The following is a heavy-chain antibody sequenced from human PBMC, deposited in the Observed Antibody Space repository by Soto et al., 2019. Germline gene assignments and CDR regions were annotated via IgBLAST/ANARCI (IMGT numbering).Heavy chain of an antibody. CDR3: AKDTDYYSSSGYYVFDY. CDR2: ISHDGSNT. CDR1: RFTFSTYG. V-gene: IGHV3-30*18. Sequence: QVQLVESGGGVVQPGMSLRLSCAASRFTFSTYGIHWVRQAPGKGLDWVAVISHDGSNTNYADSVKGRFTIARDNSKNAWYPQMNILRAEDTTVYYCAKDTDYYSSSGYYVFDYWGQGTLVTVSS. J-gene: IGHJ4*02. D-gene: IGHD3-22*01.